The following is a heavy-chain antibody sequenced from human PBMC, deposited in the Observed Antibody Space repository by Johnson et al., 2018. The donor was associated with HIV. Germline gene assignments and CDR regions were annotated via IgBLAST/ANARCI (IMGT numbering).Heavy chain of an antibody. CDR1: GFTVSSNY. V-gene: IGHV3-66*01. D-gene: IGHD2-8*01. CDR3: ARDGNAGYCTNGVCYNDAYDI. Sequence: VQLVESGGGLVQPGGSLRLSCAASGFTVSSNYMSWVRQAPGKGLEWVSVIYSGGNTYYADSIKGRFTISRDNSKNTLYLQMNNVRAEDTAVYYCARDGNAGYCTNGVCYNDAYDIWGQGVMVTVSS. CDR2: IYSGGNT. J-gene: IGHJ3*02.